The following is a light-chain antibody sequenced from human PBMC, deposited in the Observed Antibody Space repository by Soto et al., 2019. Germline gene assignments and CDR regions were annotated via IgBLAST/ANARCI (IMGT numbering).Light chain of an antibody. CDR3: QQYNTYWT. CDR2: DAS. CDR1: QNVNNW. J-gene: IGKJ1*01. Sequence: DIQMIQFPSALSASVGDRVTITCRASQNVNNWLAWYQHKPGKAPQLLIYDASVLETGVPSRFSGSGSGTEFTLAISGLQSDDFATYYCQQYNTYWTFGPGTKVEVK. V-gene: IGKV1-5*01.